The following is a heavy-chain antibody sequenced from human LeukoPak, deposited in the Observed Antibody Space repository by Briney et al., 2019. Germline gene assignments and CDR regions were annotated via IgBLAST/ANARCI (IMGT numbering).Heavy chain of an antibody. CDR3: ARDLVTVTKGFDI. CDR1: EVSFSSHS. Sequence: SGTLSLSCAVSEVSFSSHSRTWVRQPPGKGLEWIGYISYIGSTNYNPSLKSRVTISIDTSKNEFSLNPTSVTAADTAVYYCARDLVTVTKGFDIWGQGTMVTVSS. V-gene: IGHV4-59*11. D-gene: IGHD4-17*01. J-gene: IGHJ3*02. CDR2: ISYIGST.